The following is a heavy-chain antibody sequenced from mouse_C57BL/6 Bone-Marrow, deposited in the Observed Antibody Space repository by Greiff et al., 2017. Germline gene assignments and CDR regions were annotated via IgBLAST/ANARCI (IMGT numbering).Heavy chain of an antibody. CDR3: ARDPVYFGV. Sequence: QVQLQQPGAELVKPGASVKLSCKASGYTFTSYWMQWVKQRPGQGLEWIGEIDPSDSYTNYNQKFKGKATLTVDTSSSTAYLQLSSLTSEDSAVYYCARDPVYFGVWGTGPTVTVAS. J-gene: IGHJ1*03. V-gene: IGHV1-50*01. CDR1: GYTFTSYW. CDR2: IDPSDSYT.